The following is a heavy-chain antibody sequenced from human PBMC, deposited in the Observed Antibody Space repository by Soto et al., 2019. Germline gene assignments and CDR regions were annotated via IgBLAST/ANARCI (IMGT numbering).Heavy chain of an antibody. Sequence: GGSLRLSCAASGLTFSSYAMSWVRQAPGKGLEWVSHISNSGRSTKYADSVKGRFTISRDNSKNTLYLQMNSLRAEDTAIYYCAKDALAYYDFWSWGQGTLVTSPQ. CDR2: ISNSGRST. J-gene: IGHJ4*02. V-gene: IGHV3-23*01. CDR1: GLTFSSYA. D-gene: IGHD3-3*01. CDR3: AKDALAYYDFWS.